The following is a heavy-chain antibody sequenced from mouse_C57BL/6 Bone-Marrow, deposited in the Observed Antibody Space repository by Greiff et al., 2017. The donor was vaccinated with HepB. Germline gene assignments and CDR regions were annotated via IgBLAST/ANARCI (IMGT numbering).Heavy chain of an antibody. D-gene: IGHD2-3*01. CDR1: GYAFTNYL. CDR2: INPGSGGT. Sequence: VMLVESGAELVRPGTSVKVSCKASGYAFTNYLIAWVKQRPGQGLEWIGEINPGSGGTNYNEKFKGKATLTADKTSSTAYMQLSSLTSEDSAVYFCARCDGYLRAYWGQGTLVTVSA. J-gene: IGHJ3*01. CDR3: ARCDGYLRAY. V-gene: IGHV1-54*01.